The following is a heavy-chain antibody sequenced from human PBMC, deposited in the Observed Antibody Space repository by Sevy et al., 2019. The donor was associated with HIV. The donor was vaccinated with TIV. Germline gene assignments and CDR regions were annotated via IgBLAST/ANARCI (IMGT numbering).Heavy chain of an antibody. Sequence: GGSLRLSCAASGFTFSSYGMHWVRQAPGKGLEWVAFIRYDGSNKYYADSVKGRFTISRDNSKNTLFLQMNSLRAEDTAVYYCTRVRGLLGWFDSWGQGTLVTVSS. J-gene: IGHJ5*01. CDR1: GFTFSSYG. D-gene: IGHD3-10*01. V-gene: IGHV3-30*02. CDR3: TRVRGLLGWFDS. CDR2: IRYDGSNK.